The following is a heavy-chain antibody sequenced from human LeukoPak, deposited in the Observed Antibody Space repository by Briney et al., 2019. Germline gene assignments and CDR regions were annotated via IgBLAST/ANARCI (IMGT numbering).Heavy chain of an antibody. Sequence: GGSLRLSCSASQFTISDYAMTWVRQAPGKGLEGVSGVSSSGDYTFYADSVKGRFTISRDNSKNTLYLQLNSLRVEDTAVYYCAKEIYAYGSRGFDYWGQGTLVTVSS. CDR3: AKEIYAYGSRGFDY. D-gene: IGHD3-10*01. CDR2: VSSSGDYT. J-gene: IGHJ4*02. CDR1: QFTISDYA. V-gene: IGHV3-23*01.